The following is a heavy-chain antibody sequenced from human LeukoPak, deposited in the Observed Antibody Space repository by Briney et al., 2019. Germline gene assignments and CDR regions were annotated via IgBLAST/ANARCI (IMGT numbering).Heavy chain of an antibody. CDR1: GGSISSYY. J-gene: IGHJ4*02. D-gene: IGHD6-19*01. CDR3: ARVRTVAGGVDY. V-gene: IGHV4-59*12. CDR2: IYYSGST. Sequence: PSETLSLTCTVSGGSISSYYWSWLRQPPGKGLEWIGYIYYSGSTNYNPSLKSRVTISVDTSKNQFSLKLSSVTAADTAVYYCARVRTVAGGVDYWGQGTLVTVSS.